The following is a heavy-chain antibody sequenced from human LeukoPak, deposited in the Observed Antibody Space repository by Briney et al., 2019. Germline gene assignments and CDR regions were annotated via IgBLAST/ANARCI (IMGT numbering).Heavy chain of an antibody. CDR3: ARKVPAANPYYFDY. CDR2: INHSGGT. CDR1: GGSFSGYY. D-gene: IGHD2-2*01. J-gene: IGHJ4*02. V-gene: IGHV4-34*01. Sequence: SETLSLTCAVYGGSFSGYYWSWIRQPPGKGLEWIGEINHSGGTNYNPSLKSRVTISVDTSKNQFSLKLSSVTAADTAVYYCARKVPAANPYYFDYWGQGTLVTVSS.